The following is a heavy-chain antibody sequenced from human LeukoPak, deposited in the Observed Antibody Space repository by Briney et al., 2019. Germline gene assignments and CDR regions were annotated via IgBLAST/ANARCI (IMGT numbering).Heavy chain of an antibody. CDR3: ARDRYGGNSPFDY. CDR2: IYYSGST. V-gene: IGHV4-59*12. Sequence: PSETLSLTCTVSGGSISSYYWSWIRQPPGKGLEWIGYIYYSGSTNCNPSLKSRVTISVDTSKNQFSLKLSSVTAADTAVYYCARDRYGGNSPFDYWGQGTLVTVSS. D-gene: IGHD4-23*01. J-gene: IGHJ4*02. CDR1: GGSISSYY.